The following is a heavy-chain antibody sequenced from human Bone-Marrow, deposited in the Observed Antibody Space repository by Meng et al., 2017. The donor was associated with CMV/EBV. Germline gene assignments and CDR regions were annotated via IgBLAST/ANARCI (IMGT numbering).Heavy chain of an antibody. CDR1: GGSFSGYY. CDR2: INHSGST. Sequence: SETLSLTCAVYGGSFSGYYWSWIRQPPGKGLEWIGEINHSGSTNYNPSLKSRVTISVDTSKNQFSLKLSSVTAADTAVYYCARLRGRQVGSDVWGQGTTVTVSS. J-gene: IGHJ6*01. V-gene: IGHV4-34*01. CDR3: ARLRGRQVGSDV. D-gene: IGHD5-24*01.